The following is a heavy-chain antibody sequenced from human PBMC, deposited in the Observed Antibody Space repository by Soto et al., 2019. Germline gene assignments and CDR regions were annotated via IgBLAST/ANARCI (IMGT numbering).Heavy chain of an antibody. Sequence: SETLSLTCTVSGGSISSYYWSWIRQPPGKGLEWIGYIYYSGSTNYNPSLKSRVTISVDTSKNQFSLKLSSVTAADTAVYYCARGSDIAVAGTFDYWGQGTLVTVSS. J-gene: IGHJ4*02. CDR3: ARGSDIAVAGTFDY. CDR1: GGSISSYY. V-gene: IGHV4-59*01. D-gene: IGHD6-19*01. CDR2: IYYSGST.